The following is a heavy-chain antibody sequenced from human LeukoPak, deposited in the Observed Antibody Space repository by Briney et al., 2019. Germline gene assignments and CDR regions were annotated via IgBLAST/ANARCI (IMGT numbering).Heavy chain of an antibody. CDR2: IYPGDSDT. CDR3: ARQSSQYSFRSYFDY. Sequence: GESLKISCQGSGYSFTSYWIGWVRQMPGKGLEWMGIIYPGDSDTRYSPSFQGQVTISADKSISTAYLQWSSLKASDTAMYYCARQSSQYSFRSYFDYWGQGTLVTVSS. V-gene: IGHV5-51*01. D-gene: IGHD5-18*01. J-gene: IGHJ4*02. CDR1: GYSFTSYW.